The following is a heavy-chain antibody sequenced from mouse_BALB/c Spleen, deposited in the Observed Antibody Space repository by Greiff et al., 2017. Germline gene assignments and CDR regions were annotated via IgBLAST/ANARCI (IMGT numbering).Heavy chain of an antibody. CDR1: GFSFTSYG. CDR2: IWSGGST. V-gene: IGHV2-2*02. J-gene: IGHJ1*01. D-gene: IGHD2-3*01. Sequence: VQLQQSGPGLVQPSQTLSLTCTASGFSFTSYGVHWVRQSPGKGLEWLGVIWSGGSTDYNAAFISRLSTSKDNSKSQVFFKMNSLQANDTAIYYCARNDGYYWYFDVWGAGTTVTVSS. CDR3: ARNDGYYWYFDV.